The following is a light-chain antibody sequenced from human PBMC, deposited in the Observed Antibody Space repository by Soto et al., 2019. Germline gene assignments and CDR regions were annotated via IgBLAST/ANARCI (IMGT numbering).Light chain of an antibody. J-gene: IGKJ2*01. CDR1: QSISNY. Sequence: DIQMTQSPSTLSASVGDRVTITCRASQSISNYLAWYQQKPGKAPKVLIYDASSFESGVPLRFSGSGSGTEFTLTISSLQPDDFATYYCQEYDSYSSTFGQRTKLQIK. CDR3: QEYDSYSST. V-gene: IGKV1-5*01. CDR2: DAS.